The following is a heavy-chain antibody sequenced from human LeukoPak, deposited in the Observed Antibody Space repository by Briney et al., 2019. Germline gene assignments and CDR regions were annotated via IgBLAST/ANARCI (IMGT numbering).Heavy chain of an antibody. D-gene: IGHD3-10*01. J-gene: IGHJ4*02. CDR2: ISGGSDII. Sequence: PGGSLRLSCAASGFSFSRYAMNWVRQAPGKGLEWISHISGGSDIIEYADSVKGRFTISRDNGRGSLYLQMNGLRVEDTAVYYCARYGSGRNYCDPFDFWGQGTLVAVSS. CDR1: GFSFSRYA. CDR3: ARYGSGRNYCDPFDF. V-gene: IGHV3-48*01.